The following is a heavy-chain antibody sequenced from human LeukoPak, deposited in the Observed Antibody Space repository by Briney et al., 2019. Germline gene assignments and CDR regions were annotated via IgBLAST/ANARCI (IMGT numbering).Heavy chain of an antibody. CDR1: GFTFSNYG. D-gene: IGHD3-3*01. CDR2: ISYDGSSE. CDR3: AREQLYSGYYGMDV. Sequence: PGRSLRLSCAASGFTFSNYGMHWVRQAPGEGLEWVSFISYDGSSEYYADSVKGRFTISRDNSKNTLNLQVNSLRPEDTAVYYCAREQLYSGYYGMDVWGQGTTVTVSS. J-gene: IGHJ6*02. V-gene: IGHV3-30*03.